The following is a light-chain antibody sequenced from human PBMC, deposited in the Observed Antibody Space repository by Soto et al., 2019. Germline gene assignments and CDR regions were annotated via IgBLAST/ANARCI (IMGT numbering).Light chain of an antibody. J-gene: IGKJ1*01. V-gene: IGKV1-12*01. CDR2: SAS. Sequence: DIQMTQSPSSVSASVGDRVTITCRASQAINSWLVWYQQKPGKAPKALIYSASSLQSGVPSRFSGSGSGTDFTLTISSLQPEDFATYYCQQANSFPPTFGQGTKVDIK. CDR3: QQANSFPPT. CDR1: QAINSW.